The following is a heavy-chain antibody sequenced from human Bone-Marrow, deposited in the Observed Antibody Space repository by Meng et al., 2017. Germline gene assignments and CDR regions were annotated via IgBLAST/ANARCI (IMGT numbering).Heavy chain of an antibody. CDR1: GGPFSGYY. D-gene: IGHD1-26*01. V-gene: IGHV4-34*01. CDR3: ARGYGIVGANLGLYYFDY. CDR2: INHSGST. J-gene: IGHJ4*02. Sequence: QVQLQQWGAGLLNPSETLSLTCAVYGGPFSGYYWSWIRQPPGKGLEWIGEINHSGSTNYNPSLKSRVTISVDTSKNQFSLKLSSVTAADTAVYYCARGYGIVGANLGLYYFDYWGQGTLVTVSS.